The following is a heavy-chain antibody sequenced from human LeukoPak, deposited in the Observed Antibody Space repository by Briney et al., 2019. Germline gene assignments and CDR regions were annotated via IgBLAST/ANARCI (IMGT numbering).Heavy chain of an antibody. J-gene: IGHJ4*02. CDR1: GYSFTAYY. CDR2: LNPNSGGT. CDR3: ARTQAYNFGYVDY. V-gene: IGHV1-2*02. Sequence: ASVKVSCTASGYSFTAYYIHWGRQAPGQGLESMGWLNPNSGGTGSAQKFQGRVTMTRDTSISTAYMELSGLTSDDAAVYYCARTQAYNFGYVDYWGQGTLVTVSS. D-gene: IGHD5-18*01.